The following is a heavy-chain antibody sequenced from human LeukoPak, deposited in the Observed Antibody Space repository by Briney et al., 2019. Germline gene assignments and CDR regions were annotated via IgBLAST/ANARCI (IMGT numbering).Heavy chain of an antibody. CDR1: GGTFSSYA. Sequence: ASVKVSCKASGGTFSSYAISWVRQAPGQGLKWMGGIIPIFGTANYAQKFQGRVTITADKSTSTAYMELSSLRSEDTAVYYCARGLSWFMDAFDIWGQGTMVTVSS. V-gene: IGHV1-69*06. D-gene: IGHD3-10*01. CDR3: ARGLSWFMDAFDI. CDR2: IIPIFGTA. J-gene: IGHJ3*02.